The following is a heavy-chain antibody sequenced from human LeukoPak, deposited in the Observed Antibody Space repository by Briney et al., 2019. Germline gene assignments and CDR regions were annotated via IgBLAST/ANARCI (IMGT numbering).Heavy chain of an antibody. CDR3: ARVKGIFGVVYDFDY. Sequence: ASVKVSCKASGYTFTSYGISWVRQAPGQGLEWMGWISAYNGNTNYAQKLQGRVTMTTDTSTSTAYMELRSLRSDDTAVYYCARVKGIFGVVYDFDYWGQGTLVTVSS. V-gene: IGHV1-18*01. CDR2: ISAYNGNT. D-gene: IGHD3-3*01. CDR1: GYTFTSYG. J-gene: IGHJ4*02.